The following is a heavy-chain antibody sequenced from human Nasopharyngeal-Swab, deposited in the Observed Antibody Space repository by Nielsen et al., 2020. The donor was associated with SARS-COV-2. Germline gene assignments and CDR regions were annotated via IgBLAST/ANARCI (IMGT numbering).Heavy chain of an antibody. J-gene: IGHJ6*02. CDR3: AREEGLLGKSSGMDV. CDR1: GCTVSSNY. V-gene: IGHV3-53*04. D-gene: IGHD3-3*02. CDR2: IYSGGST. Sequence: GESLKISCAASGCTVSSNYMSWVRQAPGKGLEWVSVIYSGGSTYYADSVKGRFTISRHNSKNTLYLQMNSLRAEDTAVYYCAREEGLLGKSSGMDVWGQGTTVTVSS.